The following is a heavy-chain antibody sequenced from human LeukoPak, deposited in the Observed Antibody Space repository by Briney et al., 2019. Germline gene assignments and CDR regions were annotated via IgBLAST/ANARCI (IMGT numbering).Heavy chain of an antibody. CDR1: GGSISSSY. D-gene: IGHD4-11*01. J-gene: IGHJ4*02. CDR2: IYYSGST. CDR3: ARQGPLTTAVTTRTNPFDY. Sequence: SETLSLTCTVSGGSISSSYWSWIRQPPGKGLEWIGYIYYSGSTNYNPSLKSRVTISVDTSNNQFSLKLNSVTAADTAVYYCARQGPLTTAVTTRTNPFDYWAQGTLVTVSS. V-gene: IGHV4-59*08.